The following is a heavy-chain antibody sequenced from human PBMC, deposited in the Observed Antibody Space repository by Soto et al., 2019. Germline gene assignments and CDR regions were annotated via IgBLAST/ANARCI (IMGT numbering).Heavy chain of an antibody. Sequence: EVQLVESGGGLVQPGRSLRLSCAASGFTFDDYDMHWVRQAPGKGLEWVSGISWNSGSMGYADSVKGRFTISRDNAKNSLYLQMDSLRAEDTALYLCAKDGQGEPSFCDYWGQGTLVTVSS. V-gene: IGHV3-9*01. D-gene: IGHD3-16*01. J-gene: IGHJ4*02. CDR1: GFTFDDYD. CDR2: ISWNSGSM. CDR3: AKDGQGEPSFCDY.